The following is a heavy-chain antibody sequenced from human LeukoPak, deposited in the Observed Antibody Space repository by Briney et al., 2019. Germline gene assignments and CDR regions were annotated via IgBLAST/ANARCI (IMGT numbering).Heavy chain of an antibody. D-gene: IGHD6-19*01. CDR1: GGTISSYY. V-gene: IGHV4-59*08. CDR2: VHYSGST. Sequence: PSETLSLTCTVSGGTISSYYWNWIRQPPGKGLEWTGYVHYSGSTKYNPSLKSRVTISVDTSKNQFSLKLSSVIAADTAVYYCARWYSSGWAFDYWGQGTLVTVSS. J-gene: IGHJ4*02. CDR3: ARWYSSGWAFDY.